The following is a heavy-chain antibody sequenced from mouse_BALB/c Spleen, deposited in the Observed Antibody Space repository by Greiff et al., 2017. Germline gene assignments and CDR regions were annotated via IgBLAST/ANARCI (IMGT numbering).Heavy chain of an antibody. D-gene: IGHD1-2*01. CDR3: ARFHYYGYVDY. J-gene: IGHJ2*01. V-gene: IGHV1S81*02. CDR1: GYTFTSYW. CDR2: INPSNGRT. Sequence: QVQLQQPGAELVKPGASVKLSCKASGYTFTSYWMHWVKQRPGQGLEWIGEINPSNGRTNYNEKFKSKATLTVDKSSSTAYMQLSSLTSEDSAVYYCARFHYYGYVDYWGQGTTLTVSS.